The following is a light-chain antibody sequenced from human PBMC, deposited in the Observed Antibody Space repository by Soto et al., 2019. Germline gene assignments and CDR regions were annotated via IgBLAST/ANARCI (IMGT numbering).Light chain of an antibody. CDR3: QQYEHLPQNA. Sequence: DIQMTQSPSSLSASVGDRVTITCQASQDISNYLNWYQQRPGKAPKLLIYDASNLETGVPSRFSGSGSGTDFTFTITSLQPEDIATYYCQQYEHLPQNAVGQGTNLQIK. CDR1: QDISNY. J-gene: IGKJ2*01. V-gene: IGKV1-33*01. CDR2: DAS.